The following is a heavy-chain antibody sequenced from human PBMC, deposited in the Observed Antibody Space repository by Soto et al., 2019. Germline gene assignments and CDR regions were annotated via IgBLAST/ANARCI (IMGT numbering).Heavy chain of an antibody. D-gene: IGHD3-22*01. CDR3: ARDLRTYYYDSSGYWNWFDP. V-gene: IGHV3-21*01. CDR2: ISSSSSYI. CDR1: GFTFSSYS. J-gene: IGHJ5*02. Sequence: PGGSLRLSCAASGFTFSSYSMNWVRQAPGKGLEWVSSISSSSSYIYYADSVKGRFTISRDNAKNSLYLQMNSLRAEDTAVYYCARDLRTYYYDSSGYWNWFDPWGQGTLVTVSS.